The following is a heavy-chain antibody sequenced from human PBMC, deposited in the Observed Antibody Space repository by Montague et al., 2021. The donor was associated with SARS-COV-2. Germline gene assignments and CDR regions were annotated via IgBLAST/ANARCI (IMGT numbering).Heavy chain of an antibody. CDR3: ARDRWEVDTAMARFDY. Sequence: SLRLSCAASGFTFSSYAMHWVRQAPGKGLEWVAVISYDGSNKYYADSVKGRFTISRDNSKNTLYLQMNSLRAEDTAVYYCARDRWEVDTAMARFDYWGQGTLVTVSS. CDR2: ISYDGSNK. V-gene: IGHV3-30-3*01. J-gene: IGHJ4*02. CDR1: GFTFSSYA. D-gene: IGHD5-18*01.